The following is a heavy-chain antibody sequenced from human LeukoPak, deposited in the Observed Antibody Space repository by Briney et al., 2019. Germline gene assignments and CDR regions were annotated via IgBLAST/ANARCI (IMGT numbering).Heavy chain of an antibody. V-gene: IGHV3-48*02. D-gene: IGHD3-10*01. CDR1: GFTFRAYS. Sequence: GGSLRLSCAASGFTFRAYSMNWVRQAPGKGPEWVSHVSSSSSTIYYADSVKGRFTISRDNGKNSLYLQMNSLRDEDTAVYYCVRGDGWFGELLNFDNWGQGTLVTVSS. CDR3: VRGDGWFGELLNFDN. CDR2: VSSSSSTI. J-gene: IGHJ4*02.